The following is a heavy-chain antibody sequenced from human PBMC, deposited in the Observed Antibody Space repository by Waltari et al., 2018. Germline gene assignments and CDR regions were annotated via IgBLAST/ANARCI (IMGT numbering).Heavy chain of an antibody. D-gene: IGHD3-3*01. CDR2: CYYRGSP. J-gene: IGHJ4*02. Sequence: QLQLQESGPGLVKPSETLSLTCTVSGGSISSSSYYWGWIRQPPGKGLEWIGSCYYRGSPYYNPSLKSRVTISVDTSKNQFSLKLSSVTAADTAVYYCARYTIFGVDNTIYYFDYWGQGTLVTVSS. CDR3: ARYTIFGVDNTIYYFDY. CDR1: GGSISSSSYY. V-gene: IGHV4-39*07.